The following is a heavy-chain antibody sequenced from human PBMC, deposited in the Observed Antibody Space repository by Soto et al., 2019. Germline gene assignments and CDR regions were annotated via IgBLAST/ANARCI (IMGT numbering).Heavy chain of an antibody. CDR1: GFSLSTPGMG. V-gene: IGHV2-5*02. CDR3: VHRRGSGDFDY. J-gene: IGHJ4*02. Sequence: QITLKESGPTLVKPTQTLTLTCTFSGFSLSTPGMGVGWIRQPPGKALEWLALFYWDDDKHYSPSLKSRLTISKDTYKNLLVLTMTNMDPVDTATYYGVHRRGSGDFDYWGQGTLVTVSS. D-gene: IGHD6-19*01. CDR2: FYWDDDK.